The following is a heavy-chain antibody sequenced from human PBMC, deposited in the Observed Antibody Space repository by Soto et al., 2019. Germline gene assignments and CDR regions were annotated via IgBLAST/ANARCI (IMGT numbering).Heavy chain of an antibody. J-gene: IGHJ4*02. CDR1: VFTFSHYG. D-gene: IGHD4-17*01. CDR3: VKDALTTVAYYFDY. Sequence: PGWSLRLSCASSVFTFSHYGIHWVRQAPGKGLEWLAVISYDGSNKHYADSVKGRFTISRDNAKNSLYLQLNSLRADDTAFYYCVKDALTTVAYYFDYWGQGALVTVSS. CDR2: ISYDGSNK. V-gene: IGHV3-30*18.